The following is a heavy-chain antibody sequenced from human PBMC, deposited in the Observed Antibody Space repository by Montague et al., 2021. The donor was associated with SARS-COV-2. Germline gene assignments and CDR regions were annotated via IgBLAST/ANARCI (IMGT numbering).Heavy chain of an antibody. CDR3: ARLGDGVVPSPILGVGPYYSYYCMDV. Sequence: SETLSLTCAVHGGSFSTYSWNWIRQPPGKGLEWIGEIHHGGSTNYNPSLKSRVTISADTSKNQFSLKLTSVAAADTAVYYCARLGDGVVPSPILGVGPYYSYYCMDVWGKGNTVTVSS. D-gene: IGHD3-10*01. V-gene: IGHV4-34*01. J-gene: IGHJ6*03. CDR1: GGSFSTYS. CDR2: IHHGGST.